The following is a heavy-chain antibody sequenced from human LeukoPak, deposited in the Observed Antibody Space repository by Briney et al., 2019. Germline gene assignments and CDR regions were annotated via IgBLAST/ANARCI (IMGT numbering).Heavy chain of an antibody. Sequence: GGSLRLSCAASGFTFSSYSMNWVRQAPGKGLEWVSSISSSSSYIYYADSVKGRFTISRDNAKNSLYLQMNSLRAEDTAVYYCQYDFWSGVMDVWGQGTTVTVSS. V-gene: IGHV3-21*01. J-gene: IGHJ6*02. D-gene: IGHD3-3*01. CDR3: QYDFWSGVMDV. CDR2: ISSSSSYI. CDR1: GFTFSSYS.